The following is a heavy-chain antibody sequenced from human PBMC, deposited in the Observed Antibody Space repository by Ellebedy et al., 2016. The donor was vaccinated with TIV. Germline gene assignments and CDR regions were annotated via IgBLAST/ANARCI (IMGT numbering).Heavy chain of an antibody. D-gene: IGHD3-10*01. V-gene: IGHV3-7*03. Sequence: GESLKISCAASGFNFSSSWMSWVRQAPGKGLEWVANINQDGSETNYVDSVKGRFTLSRDNAKNSLYLQMNSLRVEDTAVYYCARDRAHYYASGSSWFDPWGQGTLVTVSS. CDR1: GFNFSSSW. J-gene: IGHJ5*02. CDR2: INQDGSET. CDR3: ARDRAHYYASGSSWFDP.